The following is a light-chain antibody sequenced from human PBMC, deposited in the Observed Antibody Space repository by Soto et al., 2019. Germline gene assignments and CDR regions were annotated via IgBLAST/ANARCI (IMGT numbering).Light chain of an antibody. J-gene: IGKJ1*01. CDR3: QQRSNWPPST. V-gene: IGKV3-11*01. CDR2: DAS. Sequence: EIVLTQSPATLSLSPVERATLSCRASQSVSSCLAWYQQKPGQAPRLLIYDASNRATGIPARFSGSGSGTDFTLTISSLEPEDFAVYYCQQRSNWPPSTFGQGTKVDIK. CDR1: QSVSSC.